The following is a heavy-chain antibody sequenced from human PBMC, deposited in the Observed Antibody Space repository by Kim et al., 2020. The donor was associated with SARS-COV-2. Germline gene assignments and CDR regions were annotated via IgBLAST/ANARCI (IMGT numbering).Heavy chain of an antibody. V-gene: IGHV3-23*01. CDR2: ISGSGGST. J-gene: IGHJ4*02. CDR1: GFTFSSYA. Sequence: GGSLRLSCAASGFTFSSYAMSWVRQAPGKGLEWVSAISGSGGSTYYADSVKGRFTISRDNSKNTLYLQMNSLRAEDTAVYYCAKFRAAMDTPGTRNDCWGQGTLVTVSS. CDR3: AKFRAAMDTPGTRNDC. D-gene: IGHD5-18*01.